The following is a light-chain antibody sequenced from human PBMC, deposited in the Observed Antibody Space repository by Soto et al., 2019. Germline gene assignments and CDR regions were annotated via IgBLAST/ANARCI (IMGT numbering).Light chain of an antibody. CDR1: QSISSW. CDR2: KAS. CDR3: QQYNSYLLT. V-gene: IGKV1-5*03. Sequence: DIQMTQSPSTLSASVGDRVTITCRASQSISSWLAWYQQKPGKAPKLLIYKASSLEIGVPSRFSGSGSGTEFTLTISRLQPDDFATYYCQQYNSYLLTFGGGTKVEIK. J-gene: IGKJ4*01.